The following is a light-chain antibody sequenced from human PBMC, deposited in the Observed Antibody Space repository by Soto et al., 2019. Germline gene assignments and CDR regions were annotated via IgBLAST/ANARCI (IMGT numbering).Light chain of an antibody. J-gene: IGKJ1*01. V-gene: IGKV3-20*01. Sequence: EIVLTQSPGTLSSSPGGRATLSCRASQSVTNNYLAWYQQKRGQAPRLLIWGASIRAADLPDRFSGSGSGTDFTLTISRLEAEDFAIYYCHQYGSSPGSFGQGTKVEIK. CDR3: HQYGSSPGS. CDR2: GAS. CDR1: QSVTNNY.